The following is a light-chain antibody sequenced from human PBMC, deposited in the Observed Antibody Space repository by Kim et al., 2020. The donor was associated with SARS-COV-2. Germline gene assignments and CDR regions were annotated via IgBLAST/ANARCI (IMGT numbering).Light chain of an antibody. CDR3: QQSSSSPLS. CDR2: DAS. V-gene: IGKV1-39*01. Sequence: DIQMTQSPSSLSASVGDRVTITCRASQSISTYLNWYQYKPGKAPKVLIYDASTLHSGVPSRFSGSGSGTDFTLTISSLQPEDFATYYCQQSSSSPLSFGGGTKLEI. J-gene: IGKJ4*01. CDR1: QSISTY.